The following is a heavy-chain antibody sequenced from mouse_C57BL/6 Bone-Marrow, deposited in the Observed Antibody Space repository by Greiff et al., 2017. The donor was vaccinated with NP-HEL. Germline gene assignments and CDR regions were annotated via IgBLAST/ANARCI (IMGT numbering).Heavy chain of an antibody. V-gene: IGHV1-22*01. CDR3: ARGKIWYYGSSYKYFDV. CDR1: GYTFTDYN. CDR2: INPNNGGT. Sequence: EVKLVESGPELVKPGASVKMSCKASGYTFTDYNMHWVKQSHGKSLEWIGYINPNNGGTSYNQKFKGKATLTVNKSSSTAYMELRSLTSEDSAVYYCARGKIWYYGSSYKYFDVWGTGTTVTVSS. J-gene: IGHJ1*03. D-gene: IGHD1-1*01.